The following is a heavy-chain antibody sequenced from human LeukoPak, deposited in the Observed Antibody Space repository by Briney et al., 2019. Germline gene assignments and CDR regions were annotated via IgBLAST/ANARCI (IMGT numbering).Heavy chain of an antibody. CDR3: AREFQYYLDY. J-gene: IGHJ4*02. Sequence: ASVTVSCKTSGYTFINYYIHWVRQAPGQGLQWMGMINPSSGSTNYAQKFHGRVTVTRDTSTYTVYMEVSSLRSEDTAFYYCAREFQYYLDYWGRGSLVTVSS. CDR1: GYTFINYY. CDR2: INPSSGST. V-gene: IGHV1-46*01.